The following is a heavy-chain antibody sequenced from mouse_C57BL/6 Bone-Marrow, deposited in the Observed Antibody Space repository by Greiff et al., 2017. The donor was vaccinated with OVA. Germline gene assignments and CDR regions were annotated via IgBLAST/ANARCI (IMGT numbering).Heavy chain of an antibody. Sequence: VQLQQPGAELVKPGASVKLSCKASGYTFTSYWMQWVKQRPGQGLEWIGEIDPSDSYTNYNQKFKGKATLTVDTSSSTAYMQLSSLTSEDSAVYYCARTVVDWYFDVWGTGTTVTVSS. CDR2: IDPSDSYT. D-gene: IGHD1-1*01. CDR3: ARTVVDWYFDV. J-gene: IGHJ1*03. V-gene: IGHV1-50*01. CDR1: GYTFTSYW.